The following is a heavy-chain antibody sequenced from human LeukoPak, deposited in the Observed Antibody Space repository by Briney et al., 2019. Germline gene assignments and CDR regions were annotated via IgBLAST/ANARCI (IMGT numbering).Heavy chain of an antibody. J-gene: IGHJ4*02. CDR2: ISGSGGST. D-gene: IGHD2-2*02. CDR3: AKGGLNVVVPAAIPLGIDY. V-gene: IGHV3-23*01. Sequence: SGGSLRLSCAASGFTFSSYAMSWVRQAPGKGLEWVSAISGSGGSTYYADSVKGRFTISRDNSKNTLYLQMNSLRAEDTAVYYCAKGGLNVVVPAAIPLGIDYWGQGTLVTVSS. CDR1: GFTFSSYA.